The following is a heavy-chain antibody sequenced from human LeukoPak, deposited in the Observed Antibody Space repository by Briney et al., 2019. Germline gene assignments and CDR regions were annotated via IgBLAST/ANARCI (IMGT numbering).Heavy chain of an antibody. CDR3: ARDRTLDSSSWYGDFDY. CDR2: ISSSSSYI. Sequence: GGSLRLSCEAAGFSFRDCPMNWVRQAPGKGLEWVSSISSSSSYIYYADSVKGRFTISRDNAKNSLYLQMNSLRAEDTAVYYCARDRTLDSSSWYGDFDYWGQGTLVTVSS. CDR1: GFSFRDCP. V-gene: IGHV3-21*01. D-gene: IGHD6-13*01. J-gene: IGHJ4*02.